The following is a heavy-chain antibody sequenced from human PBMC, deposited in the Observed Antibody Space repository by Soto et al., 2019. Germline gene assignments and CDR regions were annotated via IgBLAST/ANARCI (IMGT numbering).Heavy chain of an antibody. CDR1: GFTFSSYS. D-gene: IGHD2-2*01. J-gene: IGHJ6*03. V-gene: IGHV3-21*01. Sequence: PGGSLRLSCAASGFTFSSYSMNWVRQAPGKGLEWVSSISSSSSYIYYADSVKGRFTISRDNAKNSLYLQMNSLRAEDTAVYYCARSSSTSSLRFVYYMDVWGKGTTVTVSS. CDR2: ISSSSSYI. CDR3: ARSSSTSSLRFVYYMDV.